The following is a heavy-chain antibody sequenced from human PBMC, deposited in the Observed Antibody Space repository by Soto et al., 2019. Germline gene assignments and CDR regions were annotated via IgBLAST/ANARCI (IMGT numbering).Heavy chain of an antibody. D-gene: IGHD6-6*01. Sequence: ASVKVSCKASGYDFERFPISWVRQARGQGLEWMGWINPNSGGRNYAQKYQGWVTMTRDTSISTAYMELSRLRSDDTAVYYCARGPPNSAGGLVPFNWFDPWGQGTLVTVSS. CDR3: ARGPPNSAGGLVPFNWFDP. J-gene: IGHJ5*02. CDR2: INPNSGGR. CDR1: GYDFERFP. V-gene: IGHV1-2*04.